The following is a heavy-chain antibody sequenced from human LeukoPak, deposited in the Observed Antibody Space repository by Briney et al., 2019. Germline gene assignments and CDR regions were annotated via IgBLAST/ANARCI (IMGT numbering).Heavy chain of an antibody. CDR2: ISDDGSKK. D-gene: IGHD3-22*01. CDR1: GFTFSYYV. V-gene: IGHV3-30*18. Sequence: GGSLRLSCGASGFTFSYYVMHWVRQAPGKGLEWVALISDDGSKKNYGDSVKGRFTISRDNSKNTLYLQMNSLRVEDTAVYYCAKDPTSPHYDSSGYPIYSFDYWGQGTLVTVSS. J-gene: IGHJ4*02. CDR3: AKDPTSPHYDSSGYPIYSFDY.